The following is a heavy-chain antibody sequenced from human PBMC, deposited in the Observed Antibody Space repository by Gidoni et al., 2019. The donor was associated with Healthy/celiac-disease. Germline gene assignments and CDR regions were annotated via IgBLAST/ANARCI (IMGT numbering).Heavy chain of an antibody. CDR2: SYYSGST. J-gene: IGHJ5*02. Sequence: QVQLQESGPGLVKPSQTLSLTCAVPGRSLTRGGYSWSWIRQPPGKGLEWIGDSYYSGSTYSNPSLKRRVTISVDTPKNQFSLKLSSVTAADTAVYYCARAPATTVTTTNWFDPWGQGTLVTVSS. CDR1: GRSLTRGGYS. CDR3: ARAPATTVTTTNWFDP. D-gene: IGHD4-17*01. V-gene: IGHV4-30-4*07.